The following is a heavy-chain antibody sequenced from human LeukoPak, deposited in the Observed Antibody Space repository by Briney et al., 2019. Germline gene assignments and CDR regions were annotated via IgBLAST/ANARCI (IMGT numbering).Heavy chain of an antibody. CDR1: GLTFSSYS. D-gene: IGHD6-19*01. V-gene: IGHV3-21*01. CDR2: ITTSSTYI. J-gene: IGHJ4*02. Sequence: RTGGSLRLSCAASGLTFSSYSMSWVRQAPGKGLEWVSSITTSSTYISYADSVKGRFTISRDNAKNSLYLQMNSLRAEDTAVYYCARGKYSSGWFDYWGQGTLVTVSS. CDR3: ARGKYSSGWFDY.